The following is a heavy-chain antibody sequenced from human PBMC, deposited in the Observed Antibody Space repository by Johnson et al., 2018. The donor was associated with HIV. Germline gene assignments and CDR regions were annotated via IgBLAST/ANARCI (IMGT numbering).Heavy chain of an antibody. CDR2: INWTGGST. D-gene: IGHD1-26*01. V-gene: IGHV3-20*04. CDR3: ARDRTGGSYPRAFDI. Sequence: VQLVESGGELVQPGGSLRLSCAASGFTFDDYGMSWVRQAPGKGLEWVSGINWTGGSTGYADSVKGRFTISRDNAKNSLYLQMNSLRAEDTALYYCARDRTGGSYPRAFDIWGQGTMVTVSS. CDR1: GFTFDDYG. J-gene: IGHJ3*02.